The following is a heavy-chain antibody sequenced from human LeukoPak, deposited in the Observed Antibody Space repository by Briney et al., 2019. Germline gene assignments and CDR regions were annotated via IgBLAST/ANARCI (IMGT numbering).Heavy chain of an antibody. J-gene: IGHJ6*03. V-gene: IGHV3-30*02. Sequence: PGGSLRLSCVASGFTFSSNGMHWVRQAPGKGLEWVTFIQYDGSKKYYADSVKGRFTISRDNSKNTLYLQMNSLRAEDTAVYYCAKRLMDVWGKGTTVTISS. CDR1: GFTFSSNG. CDR3: AKRLMDV. CDR2: IQYDGSKK.